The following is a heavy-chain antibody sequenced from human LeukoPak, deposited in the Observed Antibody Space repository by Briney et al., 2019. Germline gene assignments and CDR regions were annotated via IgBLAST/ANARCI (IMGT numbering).Heavy chain of an antibody. CDR3: ARAKDFDY. J-gene: IGHJ4*02. CDR1: GGSISSYY. Sequence: SETLSLTCTVYGGSISSYYWSWIRQPPGKGLEWIGYIYYSGSTNYNPSLKSRVTISVDTSKNQFSLKLSSVTAADTAVYYCARAKDFDYWGQGTLVTVSS. CDR2: IYYSGST. V-gene: IGHV4-59*01.